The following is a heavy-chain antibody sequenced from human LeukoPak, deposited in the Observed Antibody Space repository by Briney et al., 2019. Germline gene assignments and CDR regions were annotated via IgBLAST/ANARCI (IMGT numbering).Heavy chain of an antibody. J-gene: IGHJ4*02. Sequence: ASVKVSCTASGYTFTSYGISWVRQAPGQGLEWMGWISAYNGNTNYAQKLQGRVTMTTDTSTSTAYMELRSLRSDDTAVYYCARVWAAEQWLVDWGQGTLVTVSS. V-gene: IGHV1-18*01. D-gene: IGHD6-19*01. CDR3: ARVWAAEQWLVD. CDR2: ISAYNGNT. CDR1: GYTFTSYG.